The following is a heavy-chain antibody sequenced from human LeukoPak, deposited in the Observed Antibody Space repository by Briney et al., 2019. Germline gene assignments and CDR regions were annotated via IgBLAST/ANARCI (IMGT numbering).Heavy chain of an antibody. V-gene: IGHV4-59*12. CDR1: GGSISSYY. D-gene: IGHD3-16*01. CDR3: ARALLGEFPNYFDY. J-gene: IGHJ4*02. CDR2: ISYGGRT. Sequence: PSETLSLTCIVSGGSISSYYWSWLRQPAGKGLAWIGYISYGGRTNYNPSLQSRVTISVDTSKTQFSLNLDSVTAADTAVYYCARALLGEFPNYFDYWGQGTLVTVSS.